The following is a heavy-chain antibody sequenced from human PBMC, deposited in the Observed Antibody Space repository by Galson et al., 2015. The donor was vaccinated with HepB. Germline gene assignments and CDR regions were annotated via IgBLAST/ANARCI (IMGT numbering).Heavy chain of an antibody. CDR3: VRAYYYGSGIADY. Sequence: SVKVSCKASGYTFTSYDINWVRQATGQGLEWMGWMNPNSGNTGYAQKFQGRVTMTRNTSISTTYMELSSLRSEDTAVYYCVRAYYYGSGIADYWGQGTLVTVSS. V-gene: IGHV1-8*01. J-gene: IGHJ4*02. CDR2: MNPNSGNT. CDR1: GYTFTSYD. D-gene: IGHD3-10*01.